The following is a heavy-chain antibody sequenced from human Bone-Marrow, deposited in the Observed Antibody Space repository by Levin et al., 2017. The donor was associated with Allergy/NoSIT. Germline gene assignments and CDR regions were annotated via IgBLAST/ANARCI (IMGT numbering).Heavy chain of an antibody. CDR3: ARELDVDALDI. V-gene: IGHV3-23*01. J-gene: IGHJ3*02. CDR2: INKNAGRT. D-gene: IGHD1-1*01. CDR1: GFTFSSYA. Sequence: GESLKISCAASGFTFSSYAMSWVRQAPGKGLEWVSAINKNAGRTFYADSVKGRFTISRDNSKKTLYLQMNNLRDEDTAVYYCARELDVDALDIWCQGTMVTVSS.